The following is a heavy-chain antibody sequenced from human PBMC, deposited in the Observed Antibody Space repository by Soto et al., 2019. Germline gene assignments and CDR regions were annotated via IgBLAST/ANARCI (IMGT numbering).Heavy chain of an antibody. CDR2: ISYDGSNK. J-gene: IGHJ4*02. CDR1: EFTFSSYA. D-gene: IGHD2-15*01. V-gene: IGHV3-30-3*01. Sequence: QVQLVESGGGVVQPGRSLRLSCAASEFTFSSYAMHWVRQTPGKGLEWVAFISYDGSNKYYADSVKGRFTISRDNSKNTLYLQMNSLRAEDTAVYYCARESFSGGTYFDYWGQGTLVTVSS. CDR3: ARESFSGGTYFDY.